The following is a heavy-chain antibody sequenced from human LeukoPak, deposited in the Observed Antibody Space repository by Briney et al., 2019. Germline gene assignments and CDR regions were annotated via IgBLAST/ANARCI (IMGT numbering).Heavy chain of an antibody. CDR3: ARVGDSSGYSVLAS. J-gene: IGHJ5*02. D-gene: IGHD3-22*01. Sequence: SETLSLTCTVSGGSISGYYWSWIRRPPGKGLEWIGHIYYSGSADYNASLKSRATMFVDTSKNEFSLTLRSVTAADTAVYYCARVGDSSGYSVLASWGERTLVTVSS. V-gene: IGHV4-59*01. CDR2: IYYSGSA. CDR1: GGSISGYY.